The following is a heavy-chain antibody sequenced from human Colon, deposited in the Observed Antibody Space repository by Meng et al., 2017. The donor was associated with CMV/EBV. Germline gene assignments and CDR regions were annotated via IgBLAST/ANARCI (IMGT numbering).Heavy chain of an antibody. Sequence: VELVESGGGLVSHGGALILSCAASGFTFSSKWMHWVRQGPGKGLVWGSRINTDGSTTYYADSVKGRFTISRDNAKNTLYLQMNSLRAEDTAVYYCASRDYWGQGTLVTVSS. CDR1: GFTFSSKW. J-gene: IGHJ4*02. CDR2: INTDGSTT. V-gene: IGHV3-74*01. CDR3: ASRDY.